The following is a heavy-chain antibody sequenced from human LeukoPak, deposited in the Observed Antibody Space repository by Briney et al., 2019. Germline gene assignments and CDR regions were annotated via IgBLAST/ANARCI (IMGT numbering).Heavy chain of an antibody. CDR1: GGSFSGYY. D-gene: IGHD3-3*02. CDR3: ARGRRRPRLAAFDI. V-gene: IGHV4-34*04. Sequence: PSETLSLTCAVYGGSFSGYYWSWIRQPPGKGLEWIGEINHSGSTNNNPSLKSRGTISVDTSKTQFSLKLSSVTAADTAVYYCARGRRRPRLAAFDIWGQGTMVTVSS. J-gene: IGHJ3*02. CDR2: INHSGST.